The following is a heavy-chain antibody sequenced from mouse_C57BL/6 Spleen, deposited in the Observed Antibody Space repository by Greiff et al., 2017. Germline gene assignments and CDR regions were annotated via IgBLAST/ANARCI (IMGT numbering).Heavy chain of an antibody. D-gene: IGHD1-1*01. CDR2: IDPSDSYT. J-gene: IGHJ4*01. CDR1: GYTFTSYW. CDR3: ARREIDYYSSSMYAMDY. Sequence: QVQLKQPGAELVMPGASVKLSCKASGYTFTSYWMHWVKQRPGQGLEWIGEIDPSDSYTNYNQKFKGKSTLTVDKSSSTAYMQLSSLTSEDSAVYYCARREIDYYSSSMYAMDYWGQGTSVTVSS. V-gene: IGHV1-69*01.